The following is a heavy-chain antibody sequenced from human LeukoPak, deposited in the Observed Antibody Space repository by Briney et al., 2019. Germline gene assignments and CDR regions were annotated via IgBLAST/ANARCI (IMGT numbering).Heavy chain of an antibody. CDR3: AKESRVTVTYSSHFDY. V-gene: IGHV1-8*01. Sequence: GASVKVSCKASGYTFTSYDINWVRQATGQGLEWMGWMNPNSGNTGYAQKFQGRVTMTRNTSISTAYMELSSLRSEDTAVYYCAKESRVTVTYSSHFDYWGQGTLVTVSS. CDR2: MNPNSGNT. J-gene: IGHJ4*02. CDR1: GYTFTSYD. D-gene: IGHD4-11*01.